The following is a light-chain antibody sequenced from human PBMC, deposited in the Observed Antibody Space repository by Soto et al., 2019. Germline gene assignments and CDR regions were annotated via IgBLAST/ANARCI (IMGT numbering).Light chain of an antibody. CDR3: SSNTSSSTLHWV. J-gene: IGLJ3*02. V-gene: IGLV2-14*01. CDR2: EVS. Sequence: QSALTQPASVSGSPGQSITISCTGTSSDVGGYNYVSWYQQHPGKAPKLMIYEVSNRPSGVSNRFSGSKSGNTASLTISGLQAEDEADYYCSSNTSSSTLHWVFGGGTKLTVL. CDR1: SSDVGGYNY.